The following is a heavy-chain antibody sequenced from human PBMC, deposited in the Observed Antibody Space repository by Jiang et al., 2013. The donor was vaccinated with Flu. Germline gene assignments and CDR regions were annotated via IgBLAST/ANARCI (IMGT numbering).Heavy chain of an antibody. CDR1: GFTFSSSA. V-gene: IGHV3-23*01. J-gene: IGHJ4*02. Sequence: VQLLESGGGLVQPGGSLRLSCAASGFTFSSSAMSWVRQAAGKGLEWVSGISGSGGRTYYADSVKGRFTISRDNSKNTLYLQMNSLRAEDTAVYYCAKVRGYSYGAWYFDYVGPGNPGHRLL. CDR2: ISGSGGRT. D-gene: IGHD5-18*01. CDR3: AKVRGYSYGAWYFDY.